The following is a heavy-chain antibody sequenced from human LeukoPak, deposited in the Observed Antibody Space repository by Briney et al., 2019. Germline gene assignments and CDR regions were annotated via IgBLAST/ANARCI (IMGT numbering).Heavy chain of an antibody. CDR3: ATNSGSSTSCYASARDKYYYYYYGMDV. D-gene: IGHD2-2*01. CDR2: IIPILGIA. V-gene: IGHV1-69*04. J-gene: IGHJ6*02. CDR1: EGTFSSYA. Sequence: SVKVSCKASEGTFSSYAISWVRQAPGQGLEWMGRIIPILGIANYAQKFQGRVTITADKSTSTAYMELSSLRSEDTAVYYCATNSGSSTSCYASARDKYYYYYYGMDVWGQGTTVTVSS.